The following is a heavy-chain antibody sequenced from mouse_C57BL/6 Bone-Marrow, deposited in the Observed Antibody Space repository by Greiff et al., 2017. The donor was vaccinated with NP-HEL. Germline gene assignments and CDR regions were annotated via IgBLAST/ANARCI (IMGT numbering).Heavy chain of an antibody. CDR1: GYTFTSYW. J-gene: IGHJ4*01. V-gene: IGHV1-69*01. CDR2: IDPSDSYT. Sequence: QVQLQQPGAELVMPGASVKLSCKASGYTFTSYWMHWVKQRPGQGLEWTGEIDPSDSYTNYNQKFKGKSTLTVDKSSSTAYMQLSSLTSEDSAVYYCARGGAHYYAMDYWGQGTSVTVSS. CDR3: ARGGAHYYAMDY.